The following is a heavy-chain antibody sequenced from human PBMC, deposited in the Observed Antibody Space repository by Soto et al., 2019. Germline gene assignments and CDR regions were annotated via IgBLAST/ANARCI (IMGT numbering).Heavy chain of an antibody. Sequence: PSETLSLTCTVSGGSISSSSYYWSWIRQPPGKGLEWIGEINHSGSTNYNPSLKSRVTISVDTSKNQFSLKLSSVTAADTAVYYCARGRYCSGGSCHPQYYYYMDVWGKGTTVTVSS. D-gene: IGHD2-15*01. CDR3: ARGRYCSGGSCHPQYYYYMDV. V-gene: IGHV4-39*07. CDR2: INHSGST. CDR1: GGSISSSSYY. J-gene: IGHJ6*03.